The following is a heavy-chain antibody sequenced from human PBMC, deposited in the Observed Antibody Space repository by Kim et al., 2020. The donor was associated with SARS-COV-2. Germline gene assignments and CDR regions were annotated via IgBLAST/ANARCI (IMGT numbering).Heavy chain of an antibody. CDR2: ISGSGGST. J-gene: IGHJ1*01. Sequence: VGSLRLSCAASGFTFSSYAMSWVRQAPGKGLEWVSAISGSGGSTYYADSVKGRFTISRDNSKNTLYLQMNSLRAEDTAVYYCAKYYYDSSGYSYFQHWGQGTLVTVSS. V-gene: IGHV3-23*01. CDR3: AKYYYDSSGYSYFQH. CDR1: GFTFSSYA. D-gene: IGHD3-22*01.